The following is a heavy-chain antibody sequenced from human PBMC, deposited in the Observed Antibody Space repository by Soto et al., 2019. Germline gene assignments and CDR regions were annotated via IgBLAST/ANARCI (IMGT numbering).Heavy chain of an antibody. CDR1: GITFRSYS. CDR2: ITSDSSDI. J-gene: IGHJ4*02. V-gene: IGHV3-21*01. Sequence: LRLSCAASGITFRSYSMSWVRQAPGKGLEWVASITSDSSDIYYEDSVKGRFTISRDNGENSLYLQMTSLGAEDTGVYYCATTYCSGGYCFSSEYWGQGVLVTVS. CDR3: ATTYCSGGYCFSSEY. D-gene: IGHD2-15*01.